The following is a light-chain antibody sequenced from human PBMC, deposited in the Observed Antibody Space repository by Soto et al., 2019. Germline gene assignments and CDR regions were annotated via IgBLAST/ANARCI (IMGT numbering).Light chain of an antibody. Sequence: DIQMTQSPSSLSASVGDRVTITCRASQGISNYLAWYQQKPGKVPKLLIYAASTLQSGVPSRFSGSGSGTDFNFTISSLQPEDVATYYCQKYNSALWTSGQGTKVEIK. V-gene: IGKV1-27*01. CDR3: QKYNSALWT. CDR2: AAS. J-gene: IGKJ1*01. CDR1: QGISNY.